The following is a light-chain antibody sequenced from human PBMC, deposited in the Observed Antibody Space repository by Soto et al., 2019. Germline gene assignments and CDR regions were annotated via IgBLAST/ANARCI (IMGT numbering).Light chain of an antibody. Sequence: SGTGAPGQWITISCTGNHIEICTYDLVSWYQQHPGRAPRLLIPGVTTRPSGISGRFSASKSGLKASLTISGLQAEDEADHYCCSVTSSHTHVFGTGTMV. CDR2: GVT. CDR3: CSVTSSHTHV. V-gene: IGLV2-14*03. J-gene: IGLJ1*01. CDR1: HIEICTYDL.